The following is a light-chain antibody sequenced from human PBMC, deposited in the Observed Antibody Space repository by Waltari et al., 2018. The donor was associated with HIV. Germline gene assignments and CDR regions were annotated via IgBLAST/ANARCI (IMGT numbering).Light chain of an antibody. CDR1: DIDIGNYNL. J-gene: IGLJ3*02. CDR2: DVS. CDR3: LTYVSKTSTWQ. V-gene: IGLV2-23*02. Sequence: QSALTQPASVSGNPGPSVTITCTGTDIDIGNYNLVSWFQQHPGKAPKLLIYDVSKRPSGVSSRFSGSKSGYFASLTISGLLTEDESSYYCLTYVSKTSTWQFGGGTYLTV.